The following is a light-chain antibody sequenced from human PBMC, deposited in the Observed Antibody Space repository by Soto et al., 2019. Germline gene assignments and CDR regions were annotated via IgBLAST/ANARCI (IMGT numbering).Light chain of an antibody. CDR1: QSVRDN. CDR3: QQYYNWPLT. V-gene: IGKV3-15*01. Sequence: EIVLTQSPGTLSLSPGERATLSCRASQSVRDNLAWYQQKPGQPPRLLTYGTSTRATGIPARFSGSGSGTEFTLTISSLQSEDFAVYYCQQYYNWPLTFGGGTKVDIK. J-gene: IGKJ4*01. CDR2: GTS.